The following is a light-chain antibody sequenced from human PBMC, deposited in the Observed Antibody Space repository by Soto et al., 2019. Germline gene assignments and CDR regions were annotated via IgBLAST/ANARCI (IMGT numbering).Light chain of an antibody. V-gene: IGKV3-15*01. CDR1: QSVYSN. Sequence: EIVLTQSPVTLSVPPGERATLSCRAGQSVYSNLAWYQQKPGQAPRLLIYGASTRATGIPARFSGSGFVTEFTLTISSQEPEDFAVYYCQQYIEWPRTFGQGTKVEV. J-gene: IGKJ1*01. CDR2: GAS. CDR3: QQYIEWPRT.